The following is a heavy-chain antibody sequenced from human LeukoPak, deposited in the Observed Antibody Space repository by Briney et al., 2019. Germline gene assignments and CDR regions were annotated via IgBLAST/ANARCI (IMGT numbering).Heavy chain of an antibody. J-gene: IGHJ4*02. CDR3: AKDRERPGLHYFDY. D-gene: IGHD3-10*01. CDR1: GFTFSRYA. CDR2: ISGSGGST. Sequence: GGSLRLSCAASGFTFSRYAMRWVRQAPGKGGEWVSAISGSGGSTYYADSVKGRFTISRDNSKNTLYLQMDTLRAEDTAVYYCAKDRERPGLHYFDYWGQGTLVTVSS. V-gene: IGHV3-23*01.